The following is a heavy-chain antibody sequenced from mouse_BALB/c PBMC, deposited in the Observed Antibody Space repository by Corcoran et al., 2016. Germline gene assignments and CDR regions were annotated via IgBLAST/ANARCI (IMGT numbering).Heavy chain of an antibody. CDR3: GRSREGNYVVY. Sequence: EVQLQQSGGEVVKPGASVKLSCTASGFNIKDTYMHWVKQRPEQGLEWIGRIDPANGNTKYDPKFQGKATMTQDTSSNTVYLQRSSLTSEATAVYYCGRSREGNYVVYWGQGTTLTVSS. J-gene: IGHJ2*01. CDR2: IDPANGNT. D-gene: IGHD2-1*01. CDR1: GFNIKDTY. V-gene: IGHV14-3*02.